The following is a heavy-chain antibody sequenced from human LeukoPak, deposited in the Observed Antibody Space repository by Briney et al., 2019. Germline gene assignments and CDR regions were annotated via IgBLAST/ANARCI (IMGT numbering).Heavy chain of an antibody. CDR2: IYYSETT. CDR1: GDSVSRSTYY. J-gene: IGHJ4*02. Sequence: SEALSLTCTVSGDSVSRSTYYWGWIRQPPGKGLEWIGTIYYSETTYYNPSLKSRVTISVDSSKNQFSLKVTSVTATDTAVYYCARQGDSNGYSTLDYWGQGILVTVSS. V-gene: IGHV4-39*01. CDR3: ARQGDSNGYSTLDY. D-gene: IGHD3-22*01.